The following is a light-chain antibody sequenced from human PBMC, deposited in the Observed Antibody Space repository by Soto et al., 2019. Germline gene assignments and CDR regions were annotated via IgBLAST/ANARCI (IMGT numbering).Light chain of an antibody. CDR2: GNS. CDR1: SSNIGAGYD. Sequence: QSVLTQPPSVSGAPGQRVTISCTGSSSNIGAGYDVHWYQQLPGTAPKLLIYGNSNRPSGVPDRFSGSKSGTSASLAITGLQAEDEADYYCQSCDSSLRLWHVVFGGGTKVTVL. CDR3: QSCDSSLRLWHVV. J-gene: IGLJ2*01. V-gene: IGLV1-40*01.